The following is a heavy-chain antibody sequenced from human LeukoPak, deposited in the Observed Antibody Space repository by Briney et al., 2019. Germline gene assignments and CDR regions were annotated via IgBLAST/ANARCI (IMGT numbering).Heavy chain of an antibody. CDR2: INHSGST. CDR3: ARVYGSGSYHQYYFDY. CDR1: GGSFSGYY. Sequence: WETLSLTCAVYGGSFSGYYWSWIRQPPGKGLEWSGEINHSGSTNYNPSLKSRVTISVDTSKNQFSLKLSSVTAADTAVYYCARVYGSGSYHQYYFDYWGQGTLVTVSS. D-gene: IGHD3-10*01. J-gene: IGHJ4*02. V-gene: IGHV4-34*01.